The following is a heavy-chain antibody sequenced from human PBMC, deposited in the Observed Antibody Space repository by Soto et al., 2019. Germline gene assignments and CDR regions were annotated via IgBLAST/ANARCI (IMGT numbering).Heavy chain of an antibody. V-gene: IGHV3-15*01. D-gene: IGHD3-22*01. CDR2: IKSKTDGGTT. J-gene: IGHJ4*02. Sequence: SLRLSCAASGFTFSNAWMSWVRQAPGKGLEWVGRIKSKTDGGTTDYAAPVKGRFTISRDDSKNTLYLQMNSLKTEDTAVYYCTTATFENYYDSSGYPYWGQGTLVTVSS. CDR3: TTATFENYYDSSGYPY. CDR1: GFTFSNAW.